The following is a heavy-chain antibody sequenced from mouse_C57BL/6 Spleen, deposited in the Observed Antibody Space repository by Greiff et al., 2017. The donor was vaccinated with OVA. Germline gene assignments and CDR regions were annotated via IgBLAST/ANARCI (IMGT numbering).Heavy chain of an antibody. V-gene: IGHV1-47*01. Sequence: VQLQQSGAELVKPGASVKMSCKASGYTFTTYPIEWMKQNPGKSLEWIGNFYPDNDDTKYNEKFKGRATLTREKSSSTLYLELSRLTSDDSAVYYCANGSDYLLMAYWGQGTSVTVSS. CDR1: GYTFTTYP. J-gene: IGHJ4*01. D-gene: IGHD2-4*01. CDR2: FYPDNDDT. CDR3: ANGSDYLLMAY.